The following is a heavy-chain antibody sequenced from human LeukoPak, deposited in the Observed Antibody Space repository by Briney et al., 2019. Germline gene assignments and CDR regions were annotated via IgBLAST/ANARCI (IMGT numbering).Heavy chain of an antibody. V-gene: IGHV3-7*01. J-gene: IGHJ4*02. CDR2: VKQDGSEK. CDR3: AIDLVAVSGLQFDY. Sequence: GGSLRLSCAASGFTFSSSWMTFVRQAPGKWLEWVASVKQDGSEKYYVGSVRGRFTISRDNAENSLYLQMSSLRAEDTAVYYCAIDLVAVSGLQFDYWGQGTLVTVSS. D-gene: IGHD6-19*01. CDR1: GFTFSSSW.